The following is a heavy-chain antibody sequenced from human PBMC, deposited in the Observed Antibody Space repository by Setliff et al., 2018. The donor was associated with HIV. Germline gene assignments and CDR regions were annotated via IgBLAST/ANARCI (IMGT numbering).Heavy chain of an antibody. V-gene: IGHV4-39*07. D-gene: IGHD3-22*01. J-gene: IGHJ4*02. CDR3: ARDPHYFDTSGHYSWFYFDY. Sequence: SETLSLTCTVSGGSMTSSNYYWGWIRQSPGRGLEWIGSISSSGSTTYHPSLRSRVTVSAATSKNQFSLKLTSVTAADTAVYFCARDPHYFDTSGHYSWFYFDYWGQGTLVTGS. CDR2: ISSSGST. CDR1: GGSMTSSNYY.